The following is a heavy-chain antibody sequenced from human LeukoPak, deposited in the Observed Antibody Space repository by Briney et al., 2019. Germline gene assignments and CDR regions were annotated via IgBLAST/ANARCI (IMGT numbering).Heavy chain of an antibody. CDR3: ASRPASTAWYGVFDY. J-gene: IGHJ4*02. D-gene: IGHD3-10*01. Sequence: PSETLSLTCSVSGASINSHYWSWIRQSPGKGLEWIGYVFKGGSTNYNPSLRSRVTMSLDTSRDQFSLRLSSVTAADTAIYYCASRPASTAWYGVFDYWSQGTPVTVSS. CDR2: VFKGGST. V-gene: IGHV4-59*11. CDR1: GASINSHY.